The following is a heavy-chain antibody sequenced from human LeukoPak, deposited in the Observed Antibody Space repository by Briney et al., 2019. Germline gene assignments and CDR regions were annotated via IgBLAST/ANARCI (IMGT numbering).Heavy chain of an antibody. D-gene: IGHD5-12*01. Sequence: GGSLRLSCAASGFTVSSNYMSWVRQAPGKGLEWVSVIYSGGSTYYADSVKGRFTISRDNSKNTLYLQMNSLRAEDTAVYYCAKVPEGGYDLYYFDDWGQGALVTVSS. CDR2: IYSGGST. V-gene: IGHV3-53*01. CDR1: GFTVSSNY. CDR3: AKVPEGGYDLYYFDD. J-gene: IGHJ4*02.